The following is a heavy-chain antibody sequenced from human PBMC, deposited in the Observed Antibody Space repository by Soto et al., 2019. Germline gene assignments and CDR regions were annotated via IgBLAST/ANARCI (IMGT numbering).Heavy chain of an antibody. CDR2: ISGSVGST. J-gene: IGHJ4*02. CDR3: AKDHSVAAALDY. V-gene: IGHV3-23*01. Sequence: GGSLRLSCAASGFTFSSYAMIWVRQPPGKGLEWVSAISGSVGSTYYADSVKGQFTISRDKSKNTLYLQMNRLRAEDTAVYYCAKDHSVAAALDYWGQGTLVTVSS. D-gene: IGHD6-13*01. CDR1: GFTFSSYA.